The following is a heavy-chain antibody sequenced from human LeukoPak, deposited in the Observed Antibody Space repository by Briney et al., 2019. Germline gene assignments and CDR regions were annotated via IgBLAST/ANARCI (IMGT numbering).Heavy chain of an antibody. CDR1: GFTFSDYY. J-gene: IGHJ6*02. CDR3: ARIGVSAMGYYYYGMDV. Sequence: GGSLRLSCAASGFTFSDYYMSWIRQAPGKGLGWVSYISSSGSTIYYADSVKGRFTISRDNAKNSLYLQMNSLRAEDTAVYYCARIGVSAMGYYYYGMDVWGQGTTVTVSS. V-gene: IGHV3-11*01. CDR2: ISSSGSTI. D-gene: IGHD2-21*02.